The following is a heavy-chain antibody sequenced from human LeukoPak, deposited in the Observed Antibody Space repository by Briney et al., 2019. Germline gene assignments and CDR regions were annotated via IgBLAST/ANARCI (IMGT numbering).Heavy chain of an antibody. Sequence: GRSLRLSCEDSGFTFSTYSMNWVRQAPGRGLEWVSYISSSSSTIYYADSVKGRFTISRDNAKNSLYLQMNSLRVEDTAVYYCARDLWGKTAKFDYWGQGTLVTVSS. CDR2: ISSSSSTI. D-gene: IGHD3-16*01. CDR1: GFTFSTYS. J-gene: IGHJ4*02. CDR3: ARDLWGKTAKFDY. V-gene: IGHV3-48*01.